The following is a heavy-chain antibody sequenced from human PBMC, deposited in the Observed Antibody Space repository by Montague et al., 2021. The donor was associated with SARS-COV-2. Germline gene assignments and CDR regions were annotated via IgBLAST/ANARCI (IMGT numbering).Heavy chain of an antibody. CDR3: ARDDIVLQGVTKGMDV. Sequence: SETLSLTCTVSGGSISSSNYYWGWIRQPPGKGLEWIGNMYYSGSTYHNPSLKSRVTISIDTSKNQFSLKLSSVTVADTAVYYCARDDIVLQGVTKGMDVWGQGTTVTVSS. CDR2: MYYSGST. D-gene: IGHD3-10*01. V-gene: IGHV4-39*07. CDR1: GGSISSSNYY. J-gene: IGHJ6*02.